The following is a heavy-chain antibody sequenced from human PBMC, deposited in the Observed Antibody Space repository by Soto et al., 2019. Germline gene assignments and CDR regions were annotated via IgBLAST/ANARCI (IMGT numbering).Heavy chain of an antibody. J-gene: IGHJ5*02. CDR3: ATGGLWFGESEQYNWFDP. V-gene: IGHV4-59*08. Sequence: PSETLSLTCTVSGGSISSYYWSWIRQPPGKGLEWIGYIYYSGSTNYNPSLKSRVTISVDTSKNQFSLKLSSVTAADTAVYYCATGGLWFGESEQYNWFDPWGQGTLVTVSS. D-gene: IGHD3-10*01. CDR2: IYYSGST. CDR1: GGSISSYY.